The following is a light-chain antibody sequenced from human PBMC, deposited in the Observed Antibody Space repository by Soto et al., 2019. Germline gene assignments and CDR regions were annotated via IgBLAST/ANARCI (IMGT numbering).Light chain of an antibody. CDR1: QSVSSS. CDR3: HQYGSSPAT. V-gene: IGKV3-20*01. Sequence: EFVLTQSPGTLSLSPGERATLSCRASQSVSSSLAWYQQKPGQAPRLLIYGATSRATGIPDRFSGSGSETDFTLTISRLEPEDFAVYYCHQYGSSPATFGQGTKVDI. J-gene: IGKJ1*01. CDR2: GAT.